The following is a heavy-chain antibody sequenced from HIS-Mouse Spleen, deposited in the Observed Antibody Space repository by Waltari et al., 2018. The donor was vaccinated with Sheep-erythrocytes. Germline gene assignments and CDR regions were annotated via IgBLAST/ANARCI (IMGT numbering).Heavy chain of an antibody. Sequence: VQLVESGGGVVQPGRSLRLSCSASGFPFSSFGLLWVRQAPGKGLEWVAVISYDGSNKYYADSVKGRFTISRDNSKNTLYLQMNSLRAEDTAVYYCAKDRRGFWDYWGQGTLVTVSS. J-gene: IGHJ4*02. CDR3: AKDRRGFWDY. D-gene: IGHD3-10*01. V-gene: IGHV3-30*18. CDR1: GFPFSSFG. CDR2: ISYDGSNK.